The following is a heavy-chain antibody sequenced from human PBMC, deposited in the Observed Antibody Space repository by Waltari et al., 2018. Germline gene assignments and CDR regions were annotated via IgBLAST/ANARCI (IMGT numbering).Heavy chain of an antibody. CDR1: GFAVSSKF. CDR3: TGPQSDYDFWSGFFDY. CDR2: IYPGAAT. V-gene: IGHV3-53*01. J-gene: IGHJ4*02. Sequence: DVQLLESGGGVTQGGGSLRLSCLVSGFAVSSKFMAWVRQAPGKGREWFAIIYPGAATYYADSVKGRFTISRDNSLNTIYLHMNSLRADDTATYYCTGPQSDYDFWSGFFDYWGQGTLVTVSS. D-gene: IGHD3-3*01.